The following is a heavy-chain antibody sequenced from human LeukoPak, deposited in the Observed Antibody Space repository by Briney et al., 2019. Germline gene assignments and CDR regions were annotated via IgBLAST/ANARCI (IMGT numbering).Heavy chain of an antibody. V-gene: IGHV3-23*01. CDR3: AKCSGGTCYSSLDY. CDR1: GFTFSSYA. D-gene: IGHD2-15*01. J-gene: IGHJ4*02. CDR2: ISGSGGST. Sequence: PGGSLRLSCGASGFTFSSYAMSWVRQAPGKGLEWVSGISGSGGSTYYADSVKGRFTISRDNSKNTLYLQINSLRAGDTAVYYCAKCSGGTCYSSLDYWGQGTLVTVSS.